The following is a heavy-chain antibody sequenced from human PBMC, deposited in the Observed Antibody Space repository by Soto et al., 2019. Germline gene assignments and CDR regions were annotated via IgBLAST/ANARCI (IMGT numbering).Heavy chain of an antibody. J-gene: IGHJ4*02. Sequence: QLQLQESGSGLVRPSQALSLTCTVSGGSISSGGYSWSWIRQPPGKGLEWIGYLYHSGSTYYNPSLKSRVTMSVDRSKNQFSLNLSSVTAADTAVYYCARVSNWNYDFDYWGQGTLVTVSS. V-gene: IGHV4-30-2*01. D-gene: IGHD1-7*01. CDR1: GGSISSGGYS. CDR2: LYHSGST. CDR3: ARVSNWNYDFDY.